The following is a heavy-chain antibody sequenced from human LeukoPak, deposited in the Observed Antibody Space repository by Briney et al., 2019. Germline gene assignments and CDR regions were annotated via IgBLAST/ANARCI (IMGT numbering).Heavy chain of an antibody. CDR1: GFTFSSYS. CDR2: ISSSSSYI. D-gene: IGHD2-2*01. Sequence: GGSLRLSCAASGFTFSSYSMNWVRQTPGKGLEWVSSISSSSSYIYYADSVKGRFTISRDNAKNSLYLQMNSLRAEDTAVYYCARGLHCSSTSCYSPDAFDIWGQGTMVTVSS. CDR3: ARGLHCSSTSCYSPDAFDI. V-gene: IGHV3-21*01. J-gene: IGHJ3*02.